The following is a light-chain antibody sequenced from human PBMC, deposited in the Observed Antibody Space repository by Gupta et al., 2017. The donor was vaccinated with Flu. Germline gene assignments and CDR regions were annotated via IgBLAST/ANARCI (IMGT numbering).Light chain of an antibody. CDR1: QGLEHKDGNTY. CDR3: MQGTQWPYT. Sequence: DVEMTKYPLTLRVTIGQPVTISCRSSQGLEHKDGNTYLIWFQQRPGQSPRRLIYKISHRDSGVPDRFSGSGSGTDFTLKISNVEAEDVGIYYCMQGTQWPYTFGQGTKLEIK. J-gene: IGKJ2*01. CDR2: KIS. V-gene: IGKV2-30*02.